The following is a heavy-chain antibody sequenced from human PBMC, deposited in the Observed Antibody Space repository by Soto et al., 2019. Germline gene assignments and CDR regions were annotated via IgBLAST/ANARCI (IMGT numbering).Heavy chain of an antibody. J-gene: IGHJ4*02. CDR3: AKDLSRRRSEGLYLFDY. V-gene: IGHV3-30*18. D-gene: IGHD2-2*01. CDR1: GFTFSSYG. CDR2: ISYDGSNK. Sequence: QVQLVESGGGVVQPGRSLRLSCAASGFTFSSYGMHWVRQAPGKGLEWVAVISYDGSNKYYADSVKGRFTISRDNSKNTLYLQMNSLRAEDTAVYYCAKDLSRRRSEGLYLFDYWGQGTLVTVSS.